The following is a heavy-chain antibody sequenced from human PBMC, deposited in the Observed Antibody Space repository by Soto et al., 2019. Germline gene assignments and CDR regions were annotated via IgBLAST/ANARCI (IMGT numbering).Heavy chain of an antibody. J-gene: IGHJ5*02. D-gene: IGHD6-13*01. V-gene: IGHV4-31*03. CDR2: IYYSGST. CDR3: AREHSSSWYGNNWFDP. Sequence: SETLSLTCTVSGGSISSGGYYWSWIRQHPGKGLEWIGYIYYSGSTYYNPSLKSRVTISVDTSKNQFSLKLSSVTAADTAVYYCAREHSSSWYGNNWFDPWGQGTLATVSS. CDR1: GGSISSGGYY.